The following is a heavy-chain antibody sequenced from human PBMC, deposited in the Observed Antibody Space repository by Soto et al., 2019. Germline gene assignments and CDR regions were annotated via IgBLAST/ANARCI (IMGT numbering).Heavy chain of an antibody. Sequence: GASVKVSCKASGYTFTGYYMHWVRQAPGQGLEWMGWINPNSGGTNYAQKFQGRVTMTRDTSISTAYMELSRLRSDDTAVYYCARGPNYYDSSGYCHWGQGTLVTVSS. CDR3: ARGPNYYDSSGYCH. D-gene: IGHD3-22*01. CDR2: INPNSGGT. V-gene: IGHV1-2*02. J-gene: IGHJ4*02. CDR1: GYTFTGYY.